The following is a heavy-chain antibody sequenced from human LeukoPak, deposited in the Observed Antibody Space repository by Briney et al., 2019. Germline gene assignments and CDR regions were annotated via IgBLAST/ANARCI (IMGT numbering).Heavy chain of an antibody. D-gene: IGHD1-1*01. V-gene: IGHV1-69*01. J-gene: IGHJ4*02. Sequence: GASVKVPCKASGGTFSSYAISWVRQAPGQGLEWMGGIIPIFGTANYAQKFQGRVTITADESTSTAYMELSSLRSEDTAVYYCARQSSGGYWNYYDYWGQGTLVTVSS. CDR3: ARQSSGGYWNYYDY. CDR2: IIPIFGTA. CDR1: GGTFSSYA.